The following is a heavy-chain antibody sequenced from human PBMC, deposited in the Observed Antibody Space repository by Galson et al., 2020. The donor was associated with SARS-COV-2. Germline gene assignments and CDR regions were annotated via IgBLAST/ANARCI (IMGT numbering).Heavy chain of an antibody. CDR2: ISYDGSNK. Sequence: GGSLRLSCAASGFTFSSYAMHWVRQAPGKGLEWVAVISYDGSNKYYADSVRGRFTISRDNAKNSLYLQMNSLRAEDTAVYYCARESWGSLDPWGQGTLVTVSS. V-gene: IGHV3-30*04. CDR1: GFTFSSYA. D-gene: IGHD3-16*01. J-gene: IGHJ5*02. CDR3: ARESWGSLDP.